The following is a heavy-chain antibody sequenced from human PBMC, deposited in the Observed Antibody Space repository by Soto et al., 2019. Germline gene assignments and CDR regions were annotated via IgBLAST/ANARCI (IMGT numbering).Heavy chain of an antibody. Sequence: GGSLRLSCVASGFSFSNYAMHWVRQAPGKGLEWVAVIWYDGSNKYYRDSVKGRFTISRDNSKNTLSLQMNSLRAEDTAVYYCAREYCGGDCYNDYWGRGTLVTVSS. CDR1: GFSFSNYA. D-gene: IGHD2-21*02. CDR3: AREYCGGDCYNDY. CDR2: IWYDGSNK. V-gene: IGHV3-33*01. J-gene: IGHJ4*02.